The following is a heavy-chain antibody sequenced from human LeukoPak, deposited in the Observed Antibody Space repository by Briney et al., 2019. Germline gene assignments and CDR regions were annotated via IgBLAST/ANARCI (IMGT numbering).Heavy chain of an antibody. D-gene: IGHD6-6*01. CDR3: ARHGSSYYYYGLDV. Sequence: ASETLSLTCTVSGGSISSYYWSWIRQPPGKGLEWIGYIYYSGSTNYNPSLKSRVTISVDTSKNQFSLNLSSVTAAGTAVYYCARHGSSYYYYGLDVWGQGTTVTVSS. J-gene: IGHJ6*02. CDR2: IYYSGST. CDR1: GGSISSYY. V-gene: IGHV4-59*08.